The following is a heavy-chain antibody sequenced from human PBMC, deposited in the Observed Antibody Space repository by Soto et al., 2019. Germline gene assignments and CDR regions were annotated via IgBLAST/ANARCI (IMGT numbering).Heavy chain of an antibody. CDR1: GGTFSSYA. D-gene: IGHD5-12*01. CDR3: ARDVEMATMYDAFDI. J-gene: IGHJ3*02. V-gene: IGHV1-69*12. CDR2: IIPIFGTA. Sequence: QVQLVQSGAEVKKPGSSVKVSCKASGGTFSSYAISWVRQAPGQGLEWMGGIIPIFGTANYAQKFQGRVTITADESTITAYMALSSLRSEDTAVYYCARDVEMATMYDAFDIWGQGTMFTVSS.